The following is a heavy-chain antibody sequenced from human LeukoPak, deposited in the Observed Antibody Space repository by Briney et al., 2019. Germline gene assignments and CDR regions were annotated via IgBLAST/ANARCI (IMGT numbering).Heavy chain of an antibody. Sequence: ASVKVSCKASGYTFTSYGISWVRQAPGQGLEWMGWISAYNGNTNYAQKLQGRVTMTTDTSTSTAYMELRSLRSDDTAVYYCAGFIVGAPRVDYWGQGTLVTVSS. D-gene: IGHD1-26*01. J-gene: IGHJ4*02. V-gene: IGHV1-18*01. CDR1: GYTFTSYG. CDR3: AGFIVGAPRVDY. CDR2: ISAYNGNT.